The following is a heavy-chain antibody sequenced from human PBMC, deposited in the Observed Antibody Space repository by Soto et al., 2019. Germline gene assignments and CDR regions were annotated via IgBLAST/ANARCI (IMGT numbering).Heavy chain of an antibody. CDR2: IYYSGST. D-gene: IGHD6-13*01. Sequence: SETLSLTCTVFGGSISSSSYYWGWIRQPPGKGLEWIGSIYYSGSTYYNPSLKSRVTISVDTSKNQFSLKLSSVTAADTAVYYCARLSLYSIAAAGGDYYGMDVWGQGTTVT. CDR3: ARLSLYSIAAAGGDYYGMDV. CDR1: GGSISSSSYY. V-gene: IGHV4-39*01. J-gene: IGHJ6*02.